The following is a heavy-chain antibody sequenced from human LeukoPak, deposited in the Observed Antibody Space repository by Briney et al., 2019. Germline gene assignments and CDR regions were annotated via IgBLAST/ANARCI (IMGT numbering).Heavy chain of an antibody. CDR2: ITTSSRYI. D-gene: IGHD3-22*01. V-gene: IGHV3-21*01. CDR3: ASAPAYESSGYYPWYFDY. CDR1: GFTFSSYS. Sequence: GGSLKLSCAASGFTFSSYSMNWVRQAQGKGLEWVSSITTSSRYIYYADSVKGRFTISRDNAKNSLYLQMNSLRGDDTAVYYCASAPAYESSGYYPWYFDYWGQGTLVTVSS. J-gene: IGHJ4*02.